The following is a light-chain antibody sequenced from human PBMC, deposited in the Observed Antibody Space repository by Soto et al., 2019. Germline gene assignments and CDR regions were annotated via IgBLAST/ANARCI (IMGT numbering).Light chain of an antibody. CDR1: SSDVGGYNF. J-gene: IGLJ1*01. V-gene: IGLV2-11*01. CDR2: DVT. Sequence: QSALTQPRSVSGSPGQSVTISCTGTSSDVGGYNFVSWYQQHPGKAPKFMIYDVTKRPSGVPDRFSGSKSGNTASLTISGLQAEDEADYYCCSYVGSYTSYVFGTGTKSPS. CDR3: CSYVGSYTSYV.